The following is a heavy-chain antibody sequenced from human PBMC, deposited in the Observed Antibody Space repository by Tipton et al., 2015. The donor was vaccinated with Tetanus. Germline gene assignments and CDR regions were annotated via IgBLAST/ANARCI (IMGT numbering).Heavy chain of an antibody. D-gene: IGHD5-18*01. CDR2: IYYSGST. V-gene: IGHV4-39*01. CDR1: GGSISSSSYY. Sequence: TLSLTCTVSGGSISSSSYYWGWIRQPPGKGLEWIGRIYYSGSTYYNPSLKSRVTISVDTSKNQFSLKLSSVTAADTAVYYCARVDTAMAGDYWGQGTLVTVSS. J-gene: IGHJ4*02. CDR3: ARVDTAMAGDY.